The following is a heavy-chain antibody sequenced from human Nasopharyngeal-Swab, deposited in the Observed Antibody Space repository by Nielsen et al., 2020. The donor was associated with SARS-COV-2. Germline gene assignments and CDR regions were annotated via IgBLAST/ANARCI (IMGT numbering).Heavy chain of an antibody. D-gene: IGHD3-10*01. CDR2: INPNSGGT. Sequence: ASVKVSWKASGDTFTGYYMHWVRQAPGQGLEWMGWINPNSGGTNYAQKFQGRVTMTRDTSISTAYMELSRLRSDDTAVYYCARERGEAVRGGIYYYGMDVWGQGTTVTVSS. CDR3: ARERGEAVRGGIYYYGMDV. J-gene: IGHJ6*02. V-gene: IGHV1-2*02. CDR1: GDTFTGYY.